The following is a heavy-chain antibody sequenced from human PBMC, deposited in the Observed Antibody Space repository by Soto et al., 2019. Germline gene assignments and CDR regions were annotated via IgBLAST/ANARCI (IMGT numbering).Heavy chain of an antibody. CDR3: ACIAVAADAFDI. V-gene: IGHV3-48*02. CDR2: ISSSSSTI. J-gene: IGHJ3*02. D-gene: IGHD6-19*01. Sequence: EVQLVESGGGLVQPGGSLRLSCAASGFAFSSYSRNWVRQAPGKGLEWVSYISSSSSTIYYADSVKGRFTISRDNAKNSLYLQMNSLRDEDTAVYYCACIAVAADAFDIWGQGTMVTVSS. CDR1: GFAFSSYS.